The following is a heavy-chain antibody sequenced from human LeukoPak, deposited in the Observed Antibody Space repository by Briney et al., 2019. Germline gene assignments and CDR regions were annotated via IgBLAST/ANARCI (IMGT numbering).Heavy chain of an antibody. CDR1: GFTFDDYA. Sequence: GGSLRLSCAASGFTFDDYAMHWVRPAPGKGLEWVSGISWNSGSLGYEDSVKGRFPISRDNAKNSLYLQMNSLRAEDTALYYCAKDLSDGVDSFGYYGMDGWGQGTTVTVSS. CDR3: AKDLSDGVDSFGYYGMDG. V-gene: IGHV3-9*01. J-gene: IGHJ6*02. CDR2: ISWNSGSL. D-gene: IGHD2-8*01.